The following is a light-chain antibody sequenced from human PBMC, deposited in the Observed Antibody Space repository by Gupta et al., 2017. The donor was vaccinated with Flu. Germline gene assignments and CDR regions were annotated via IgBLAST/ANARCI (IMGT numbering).Light chain of an antibody. CDR2: NTN. Sequence: QSVLTQPLSASATPGQTVTISCSGTRSNIGNNNVNWYQHLPGTAPKLLIYNTNQQSSGVPDRFSGSKSGTSASLAISGLQSEDEADYYCAAWDNSLNGVVFGGGTKLTVL. CDR3: AAWDNSLNGVV. CDR1: RSNIGNNN. J-gene: IGLJ2*01. V-gene: IGLV1-44*01.